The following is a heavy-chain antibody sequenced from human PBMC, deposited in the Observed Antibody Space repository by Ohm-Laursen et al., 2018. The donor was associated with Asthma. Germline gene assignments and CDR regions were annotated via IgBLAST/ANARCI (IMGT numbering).Heavy chain of an antibody. V-gene: IGHV4-31*03. Sequence: TLSLTCTVSGDSFTSGGHYWSWIRQLPGKGLEWIGYIYYTGSTYYNPSLKSRVTISVDTSKKQFSLRLTSVTAADTAVYFCARGHDYNNDYYYAMDVWGQGTTVTVSS. CDR1: GDSFTSGGHY. CDR2: IYYTGST. CDR3: ARGHDYNNDYYYAMDV. D-gene: IGHD4-11*01. J-gene: IGHJ6*02.